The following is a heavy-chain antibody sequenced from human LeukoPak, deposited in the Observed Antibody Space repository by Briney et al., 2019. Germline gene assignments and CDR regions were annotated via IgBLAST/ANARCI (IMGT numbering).Heavy chain of an antibody. V-gene: IGHV3-30*04. J-gene: IGHJ4*02. D-gene: IGHD6-13*01. CDR2: ISYDGSNK. CDR3: ASWYEGGYYFDY. Sequence: PGGSLRLSCAASGFTFSSYAMHWVRQAPGKGLEWVAVISYDGSNKYYADSVKGRFTISRDNSKNTLYLQMNSLRAEDTAVCYCASWYEGGYYFDYWGQGTLVTVSS. CDR1: GFTFSSYA.